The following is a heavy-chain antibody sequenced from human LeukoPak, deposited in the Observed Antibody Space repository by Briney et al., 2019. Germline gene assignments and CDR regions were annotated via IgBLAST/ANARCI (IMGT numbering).Heavy chain of an antibody. CDR1: GFTFRTNA. V-gene: IGHV3-48*01. Sequence: GGSLRLSCAASGFTFRTNAMSWVRQAPGKGPEWVSYIDARSGITYYADSVQGRFTISRDDARESVFLQMDSLRVDDTAVYYCARTYDFGRGPPGDAFDNWGPGTWVIVSA. J-gene: IGHJ3*02. CDR2: IDARSGIT. CDR3: ARTYDFGRGPPGDAFDN. D-gene: IGHD3-3*01.